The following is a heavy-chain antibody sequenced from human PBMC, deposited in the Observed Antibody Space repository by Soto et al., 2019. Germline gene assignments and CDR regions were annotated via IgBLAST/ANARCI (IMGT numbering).Heavy chain of an antibody. CDR2: ISSSSSYI. CDR1: GFTFSSYD. Sequence: GGSLRLSCAASGFTFSSYDMNWVRQAPGKGLEWVSSISSSSSYIYYADSVKGRFTISRDNAKNSLYLQMNSLRAEDTAVYYCARGGREIFGVVTLFDYWGQGTLVTVSS. V-gene: IGHV3-21*01. D-gene: IGHD3-3*01. J-gene: IGHJ4*02. CDR3: ARGGREIFGVVTLFDY.